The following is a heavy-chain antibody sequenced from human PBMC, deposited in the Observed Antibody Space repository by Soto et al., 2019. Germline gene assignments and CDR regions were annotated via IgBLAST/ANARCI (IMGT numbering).Heavy chain of an antibody. Sequence: HGWSLELSCAASGVTVWRDTVNWVRQTPGKGLEWVSAISSRGCETYYAYSVKGRFTISRDKSKNTLYLQMNSLRAEDTAVYYCAKDLPLDYYDSSGPNWFDPWGQGTLVTLAS. J-gene: IGHJ5*02. CDR2: ISSRGCET. CDR3: AKDLPLDYYDSSGPNWFDP. V-gene: IGHV3-23*01. CDR1: GVTVWRDT. D-gene: IGHD3-22*01.